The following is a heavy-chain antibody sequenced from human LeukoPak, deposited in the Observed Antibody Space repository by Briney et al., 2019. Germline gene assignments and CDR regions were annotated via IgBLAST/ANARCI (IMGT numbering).Heavy chain of an antibody. CDR2: ISSSGSTI. Sequence: GGSLRLSCAASGFTFSSYEMNWVRQAPGKGLEWVSYISSSGSTIYYADSVKGRFTISRDNAKNSLYLQMNGLRAEDTAVYYCIPVEVSLDYWGQGTLVTVSS. J-gene: IGHJ4*02. CDR1: GFTFSSYE. V-gene: IGHV3-48*03. CDR3: IPVEVSLDY. D-gene: IGHD5-24*01.